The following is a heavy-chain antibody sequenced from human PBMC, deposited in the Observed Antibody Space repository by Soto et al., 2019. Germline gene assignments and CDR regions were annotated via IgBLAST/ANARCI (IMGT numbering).Heavy chain of an antibody. J-gene: IGHJ4*02. CDR2: ISYDGSNK. CDR1: GFTFSSYG. V-gene: IGHV3-30*18. D-gene: IGHD6-13*01. Sequence: QVQLVESGGGVVQPGRSLRLSCAASGFTFSSYGMHWVRQAPGKGLEWVAVISYDGSNKYYADSVKGRFTISRDNSKNTLYLQMNSLRAEDTAVYYCAKDGPGEQLVVWGQGTLVTVSS. CDR3: AKDGPGEQLVV.